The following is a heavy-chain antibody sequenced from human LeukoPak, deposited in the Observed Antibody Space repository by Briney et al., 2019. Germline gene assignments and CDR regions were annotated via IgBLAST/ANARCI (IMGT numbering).Heavy chain of an antibody. Sequence: ASVKVSCKASGYTFTDYYMHWVRQAPGQGLEWMGWINVNRGGTNYAQRFQGRVTMTRDTSITTAYMELSRLKSDDTTVYYCARRYCSSTSCYYFDYWGQGTLVTVSS. CDR2: INVNRGGT. J-gene: IGHJ4*02. D-gene: IGHD2-2*01. V-gene: IGHV1-2*02. CDR3: ARRYCSSTSCYYFDY. CDR1: GYTFTDYY.